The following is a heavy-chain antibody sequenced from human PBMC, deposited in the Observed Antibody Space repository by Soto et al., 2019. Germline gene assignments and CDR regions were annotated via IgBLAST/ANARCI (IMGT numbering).Heavy chain of an antibody. CDR3: ARVVGVVFDY. D-gene: IGHD3-3*01. CDR2: ISSSSSTI. J-gene: IGHJ4*02. CDR1: GFTFNSYC. V-gene: IGHV3-48*02. Sequence: GGPLRLSCAASGFTFNSYCMNWDRQAPGKGLEWVSYISSSSSTIYYADSVKGRSTISRDNAKNSLYLQMNSLRDEDTAVYYCARVVGVVFDYWGQGTLVTVSS.